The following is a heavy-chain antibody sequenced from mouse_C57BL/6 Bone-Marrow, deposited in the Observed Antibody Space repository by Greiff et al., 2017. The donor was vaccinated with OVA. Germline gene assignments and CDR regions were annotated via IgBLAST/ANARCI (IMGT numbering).Heavy chain of an antibody. CDR1: GFSLTSYG. D-gene: IGHD3-2*02. J-gene: IGHJ4*01. CDR3: AKNRELRLPEEYYYAMDY. V-gene: IGHV2-5*01. CDR2: IWRGGST. Sequence: VQLQQSGPGLVQPSQSLSITCTVSGFSLTSYGVHWVRQSPGKGLEWLGVIWRGGSTDYNAAFMSRLSITKDNSKSQVFFKMNSLQADDTAIYYCAKNRELRLPEEYYYAMDYWGQGTSVTVSS.